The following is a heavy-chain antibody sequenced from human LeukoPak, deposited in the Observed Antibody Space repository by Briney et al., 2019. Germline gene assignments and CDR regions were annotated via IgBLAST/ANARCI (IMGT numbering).Heavy chain of an antibody. CDR1: GATFSSYA. V-gene: IGHV1-69*06. CDR3: ARGYCSSTSCYAPPNY. J-gene: IGHJ4*02. D-gene: IGHD2-2*01. Sequence: SVKVSCKASGATFSSYAISWVRQAPGQRLEWMGGIIPIFGTANYAQKFQGRVTITADKSTSTAYMELSSLRSEDTAVYYCARGYCSSTSCYAPPNYWGQGTLVTVSS. CDR2: IIPIFGTA.